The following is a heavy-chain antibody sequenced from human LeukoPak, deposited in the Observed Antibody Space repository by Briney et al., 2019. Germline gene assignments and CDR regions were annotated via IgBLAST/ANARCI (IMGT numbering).Heavy chain of an antibody. CDR2: ISGSGGST. CDR3: AKVATVTTHDTFYYYYYMDV. V-gene: IGHV3-23*01. D-gene: IGHD4-17*01. Sequence: PGGSLRLSCAASGFTFSSYAMSWVRQAPGKGLEWVSAISGSGGSTYYADSVTGRFTISRDNSKNTLYLQMSSLRAEDTAVYFCAKVATVTTHDTFYYYYYMDVWGKGTPVTVAS. CDR1: GFTFSSYA. J-gene: IGHJ6*03.